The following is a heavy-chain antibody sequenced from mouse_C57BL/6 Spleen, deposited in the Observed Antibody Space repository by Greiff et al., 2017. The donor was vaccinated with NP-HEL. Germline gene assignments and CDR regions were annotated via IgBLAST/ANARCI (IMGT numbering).Heavy chain of an antibody. CDR1: GFSLTSYG. J-gene: IGHJ1*03. Sequence: VMLVESGPGLVAPSQSLSITCTVSGFSLTSYGVHWVRQPPGKGLEWLVVIWSDGSTTYNSALKSRLSISKDNSNSQVFLKMNSLQTDDTAMYYCARHGGTFSYWYFDVWGTGTTVTVSS. CDR2: IWSDGST. D-gene: IGHD3-3*01. V-gene: IGHV2-6-1*01. CDR3: ARHGGTFSYWYFDV.